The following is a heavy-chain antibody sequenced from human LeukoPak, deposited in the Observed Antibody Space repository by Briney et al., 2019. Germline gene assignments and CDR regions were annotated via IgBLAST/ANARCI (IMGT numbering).Heavy chain of an antibody. D-gene: IGHD6-19*01. V-gene: IGHV3-53*01. CDR1: GFPVSSTY. CDR3: ARGPAVAGSVDY. Sequence: GGSLRLSVPASGFPVSSTYITGVRQAPGKGLEWVSVIYSGGSTYYADSVKGRFTISRDNSKNTLYLQMNSLRAEDTAVYYCARGPAVAGSVDYWGQGTLVTVSS. CDR2: IYSGGST. J-gene: IGHJ4*02.